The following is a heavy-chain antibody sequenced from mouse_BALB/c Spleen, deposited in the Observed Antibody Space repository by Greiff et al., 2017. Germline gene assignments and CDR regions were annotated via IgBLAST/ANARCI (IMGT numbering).Heavy chain of an antibody. CDR2: ILPGSGST. D-gene: IGHD1-2*01. CDR3: ARGHYYGYWFAY. Sequence: QVQLQQSGAELMKPGASVKISCKATGYTFSSYWIEWVKQRPGHGLEWIGEILPGSGSTNYNEKFKGKATFTADTSSNTAYMQLSSLTSEDSAVYYCARGHYYGYWFAYWGQGTLVTVSA. J-gene: IGHJ3*01. CDR1: GYTFSSYW. V-gene: IGHV1-9*01.